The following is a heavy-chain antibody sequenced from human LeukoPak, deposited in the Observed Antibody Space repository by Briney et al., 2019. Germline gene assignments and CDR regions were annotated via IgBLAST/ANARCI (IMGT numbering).Heavy chain of an antibody. CDR1: GFTFSSYG. J-gene: IGHJ4*02. CDR3: ARGPLYNILTGFKIAEKNFDY. V-gene: IGHV3-30*02. Sequence: GGSLRLSCAASGFTFSSYGMHWVRQAPGKGLEWVTFIRYDGTNKYFADSVKVRFTISRDNSKNTLYLQMNSVRAEDTAVYYCARGPLYNILTGFKIAEKNFDYWGQGTLVTVSS. D-gene: IGHD3-9*01. CDR2: IRYDGTNK.